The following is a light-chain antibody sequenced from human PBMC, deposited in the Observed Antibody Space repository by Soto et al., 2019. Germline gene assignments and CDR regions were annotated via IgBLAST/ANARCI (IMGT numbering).Light chain of an antibody. CDR3: SSYTSSSPVV. CDR1: SSDVGGYNY. CDR2: DVS. V-gene: IGLV2-14*01. J-gene: IGLJ2*01. Sequence: QSVLTQPASVSGSPGQSITISFTGTSSDVGGYNYVSWYQQHPGKAPKLMIYDVSNRPSGVSNRFSGSKSGNTASLTISGLQAEDEADYYCSSYTSSSPVVFGGGTKLTVL.